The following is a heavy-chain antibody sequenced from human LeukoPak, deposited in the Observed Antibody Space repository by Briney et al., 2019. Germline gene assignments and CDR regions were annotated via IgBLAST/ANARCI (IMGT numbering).Heavy chain of an antibody. CDR2: IYYSGST. Sequence: PSETLSLTCTVSGGSISSGDYYWSWIRQPPGKGLEWIGYIYYSGSTYYNPSLKGRVTISVDTSKNQFSLKLSSVTAADTAVYYCARGHMVRGVITYDYWGQGTLVTVSS. D-gene: IGHD3-10*01. J-gene: IGHJ4*02. CDR3: ARGHMVRGVITYDY. V-gene: IGHV4-30-4*01. CDR1: GGSISSGDYY.